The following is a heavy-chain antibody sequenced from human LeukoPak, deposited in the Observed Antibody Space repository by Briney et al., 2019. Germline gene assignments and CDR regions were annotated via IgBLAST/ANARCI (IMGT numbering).Heavy chain of an antibody. CDR1: GGTFSSYA. CDR2: IIPIFGIA. D-gene: IGHD3-22*01. J-gene: IGHJ4*02. Sequence: SVKVSCKASGGTFSSYAISWVRQAPGHGLEWMGRIIPIFGIANYAQKLQGRVTITADKSTSTAYMELSSLRSEDAAVYYCARVPTYDSSGYYYDYWGQGTLVTVSS. V-gene: IGHV1-69*04. CDR3: ARVPTYDSSGYYYDY.